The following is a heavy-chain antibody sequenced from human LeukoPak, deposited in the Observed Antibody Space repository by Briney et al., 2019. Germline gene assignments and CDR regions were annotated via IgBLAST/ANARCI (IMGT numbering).Heavy chain of an antibody. CDR1: GASISSYY. CDR2: ISYSGST. CDR3: ARHPELYFFDY. V-gene: IGHV4-59*08. J-gene: IGHJ4*02. Sequence: PSGTLSLTCTVSGASISSYYWSWIRQPPGKGLEWIGHISYSGSTNYNPSLKSRVTISADTSKNQVSLTLSSVTAADTAVYYCARHPELYFFDYWGQGTLVTVSS. D-gene: IGHD3-10*01.